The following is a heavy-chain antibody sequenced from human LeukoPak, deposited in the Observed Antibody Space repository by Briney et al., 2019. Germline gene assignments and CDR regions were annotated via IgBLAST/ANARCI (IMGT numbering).Heavy chain of an antibody. CDR2: IDHSGSP. D-gene: IGHD6-13*01. V-gene: IGHV4-34*01. CDR1: GGSFSGYY. J-gene: IGHJ4*02. Sequence: SETLSLTCAVYGGSFSGYYYSWIRQPPGRGLEWIGEIDHSGSPNYNPSLKSRVTISVDTSKNQFSLKLNSVTAADTAAYYCARVRSSSWYSDYWGQGTLVTVSS. CDR3: ARVRSSSWYSDY.